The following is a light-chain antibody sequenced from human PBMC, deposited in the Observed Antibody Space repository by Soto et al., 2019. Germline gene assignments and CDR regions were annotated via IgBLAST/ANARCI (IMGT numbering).Light chain of an antibody. Sequence: DIQMTQSPSSLSASVGDRVTITCRASRGINIYLNWYQQKPGKAPKLVIYAASNLQSGVPSRFSGDGVGTHFTLTISSLQPEDFATYHCQQSHTSPYTFGQGTRLEI. CDR3: QQSHTSPYT. V-gene: IGKV1-39*01. J-gene: IGKJ5*01. CDR2: AAS. CDR1: RGINIY.